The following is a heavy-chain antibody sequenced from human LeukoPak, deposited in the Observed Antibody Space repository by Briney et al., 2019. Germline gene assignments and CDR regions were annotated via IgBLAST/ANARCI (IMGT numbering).Heavy chain of an antibody. V-gene: IGHV4-61*05. CDR2: IYYSGRT. D-gene: IGHD5-18*01. CDR1: GGSISSSTSY. CDR3: ARGQKYRNGYTVTELGSGYFAY. J-gene: IGHJ4*02. Sequence: PSETLSLTCIVSGGSISSSTSYWGWIRQTPGKGLEWIGYIYYSGRTNYNPSLKSRVTISVDTSKNQFSLTLSSVTTADTAVYYCARGQKYRNGYTVTELGSGYFAYWGQGTLVTVSS.